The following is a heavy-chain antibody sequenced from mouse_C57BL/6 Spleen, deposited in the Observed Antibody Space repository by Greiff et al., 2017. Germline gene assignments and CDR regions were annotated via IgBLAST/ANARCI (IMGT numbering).Heavy chain of an antibody. CDR1: GYTFTDYY. CDR2: INPYNGGT. V-gene: IGHV1-19*01. CDR3: AWGVLLPAY. Sequence: VQLQQSGPVLVKPGASVKMSCKASGYTFTDYYMNWVKQSHGKSLEWIGVINPYNGGTSYNQKFKGKATLTVDKSSSTAYMELNSLTSEDSAVYCCAWGVLLPAYWGQGTLVTVSA. D-gene: IGHD1-1*01. J-gene: IGHJ3*01.